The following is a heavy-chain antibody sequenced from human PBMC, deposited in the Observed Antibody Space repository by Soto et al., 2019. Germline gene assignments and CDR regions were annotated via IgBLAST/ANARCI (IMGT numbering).Heavy chain of an antibody. CDR1: GGSISSSSYY. D-gene: IGHD3-3*01. CDR3: ASLTDYDFWSGYYYGMDV. Sequence: SETLSLTCTVSGGSISSSSYYWGWIRQPPGKGLEWIGSIYYSGSTYYNPSPKSRVTISVDTSKNQFSLKLSSVTAADTAVYYCASLTDYDFWSGYYYGMDVWGQGTTVTVSS. J-gene: IGHJ6*02. CDR2: IYYSGST. V-gene: IGHV4-39*01.